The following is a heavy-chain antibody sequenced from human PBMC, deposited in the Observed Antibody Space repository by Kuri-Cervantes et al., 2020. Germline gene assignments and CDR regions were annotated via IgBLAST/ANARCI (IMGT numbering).Heavy chain of an antibody. CDR2: ISYDGISK. V-gene: IGHV3-30*04. J-gene: IGHJ6*02. D-gene: IGHD6-13*01. CDR1: GFTFSSYA. CDR3: ARHSSRWGMDV. Sequence: GESLKISCAASGFTFSSYAMHWVRQAPGKGLEWVAVISYDGISKRYGDSVKGRFNISRDTSKNTLYLQLHSLRAEDTAVYYCARHSSRWGMDVWGQGTTVTVSS.